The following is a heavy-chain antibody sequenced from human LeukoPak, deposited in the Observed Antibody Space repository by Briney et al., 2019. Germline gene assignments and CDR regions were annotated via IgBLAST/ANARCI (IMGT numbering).Heavy chain of an antibody. CDR3: ARAIRADAFDI. CDR1: GYTLTELS. CDR2: FDPEDGET. V-gene: IGHV1-24*01. Sequence: ASVKVSCKVSGYTLTELSMHWVRQAPGKGLEWMGGFDPEDGETFYAQKFQGRVTMTRDMSTSTVYMELSSLRSEDTAVYYCARAIRADAFDIWGQGTMVTVSS. J-gene: IGHJ3*02.